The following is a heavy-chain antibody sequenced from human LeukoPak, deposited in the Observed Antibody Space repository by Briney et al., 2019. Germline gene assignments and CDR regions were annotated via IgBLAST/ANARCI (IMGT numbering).Heavy chain of an antibody. D-gene: IGHD3-22*01. J-gene: IGHJ4*02. CDR1: GFIISSFD. CDR3: AKDRGDYFDISSQSFDS. Sequence: GGSLRLSCAASGFIISSFDMHWVRQAPGKGLEWVASIRYDGSDKYYADSVKGRFTVSRDNSQNTLYLQMSSLTTEDTAVYYCAKDRGDYFDISSQSFDSWGQGTLVTVSS. V-gene: IGHV3-30*02. CDR2: IRYDGSDK.